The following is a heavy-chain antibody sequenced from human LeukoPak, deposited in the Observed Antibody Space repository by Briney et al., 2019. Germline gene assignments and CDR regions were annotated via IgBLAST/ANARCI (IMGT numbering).Heavy chain of an antibody. D-gene: IGHD4-17*01. J-gene: IGHJ5*02. CDR3: ARDDPYGDYGFGFDP. CDR1: GGTFSSYA. Sequence: SVKVSCKASGGTFSSYAISWVRQAPGQGLEWMGGIIPIFGTANYAQKFQGRVTITTDESTSTAYLELSSLRSEDTAVYYCARDDPYGDYGFGFDPWGQGTLVTVSS. CDR2: IIPIFGTA. V-gene: IGHV1-69*05.